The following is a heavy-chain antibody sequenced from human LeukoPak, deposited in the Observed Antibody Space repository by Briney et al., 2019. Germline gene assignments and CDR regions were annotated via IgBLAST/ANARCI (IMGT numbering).Heavy chain of an antibody. J-gene: IGHJ4*02. CDR3: AKGQSGTYPRVHFDY. V-gene: IGHV3-23*01. Sequence: PGASLGLSCAASGFTFNCAMSWVRQAPGKGLEWVSSISGSGGSTYYADSVKGRFTISRDNSKNTLYLQMNSLRAEDTAVYYCAKGQSGTYPRVHFDYWGQGTLVTVSS. D-gene: IGHD1-26*01. CDR2: ISGSGGST. CDR1: GFTFNCA.